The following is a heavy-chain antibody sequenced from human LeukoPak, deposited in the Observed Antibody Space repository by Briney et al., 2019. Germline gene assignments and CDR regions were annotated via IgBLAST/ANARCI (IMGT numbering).Heavy chain of an antibody. V-gene: IGHV4-30-4*08. CDR2: IYYSGST. D-gene: IGHD5-24*01. CDR1: GGSISSGDHY. Sequence: SETLSLTCSVSGGSISSGDHYWTWIRQPPGKGLEWIGYIYYSGSTYYNPSLKSRVNILVDTSKNQFSLKLSSVTAADTAVYYCARARCDTAITPRYWYFDLWGRGTLVAVSS. J-gene: IGHJ2*01. CDR3: ARARCDTAITPRYWYFDL.